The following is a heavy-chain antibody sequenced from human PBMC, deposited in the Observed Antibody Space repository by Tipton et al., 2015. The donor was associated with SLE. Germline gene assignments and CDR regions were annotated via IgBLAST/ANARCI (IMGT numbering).Heavy chain of an antibody. V-gene: IGHV4-39*07. CDR1: GGSISSSSYY. D-gene: IGHD2-15*01. CDR3: ARDRCSGGGCYFDF. CDR2: IYYSGST. Sequence: TLSLTCNVSGGSISSSSYYWGWIRQPPGKGLEWIGSIYYSGSTYYNPSLKSRVTISVDTSKNQFSLKLSSVTAADTAVYYCARDRCSGGGCYFDFWGLGALVTVSS. J-gene: IGHJ4*02.